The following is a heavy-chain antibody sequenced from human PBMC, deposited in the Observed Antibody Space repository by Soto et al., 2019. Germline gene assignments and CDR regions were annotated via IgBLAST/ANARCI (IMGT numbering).Heavy chain of an antibody. CDR2: IIPIFGTA. V-gene: IGHV1-69*13. J-gene: IGHJ3*02. CDR3: ARLPVVVADPLGAFDI. D-gene: IGHD6-19*01. CDR1: GGTFSSYS. Sequence: WASVNVSWKSSGGTFSSYSISWGRQAPGQGLEWMGGIIPIFGTANYAQKFQGRVTITADESTSTAYMELSSLRSEDTAVYYCARLPVVVADPLGAFDIWGQGTMVTVSS.